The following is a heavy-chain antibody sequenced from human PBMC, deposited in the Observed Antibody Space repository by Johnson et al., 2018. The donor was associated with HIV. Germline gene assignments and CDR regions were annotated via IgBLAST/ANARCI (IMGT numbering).Heavy chain of an antibody. Sequence: EVQLVESGGGVVQPGRSLRLSCAASGFTFSSYAMHWVRQAPGKGLEWVANIKQDGSEKYYVDSVKGRFTISRDNAKNSLFLQMNSLRADDTAVFYCARDLRVGAIDGFDIWGQGTKVTVAS. D-gene: IGHD1-26*01. V-gene: IGHV3-7*03. CDR2: IKQDGSEK. CDR1: GFTFSSYA. CDR3: ARDLRVGAIDGFDI. J-gene: IGHJ3*02.